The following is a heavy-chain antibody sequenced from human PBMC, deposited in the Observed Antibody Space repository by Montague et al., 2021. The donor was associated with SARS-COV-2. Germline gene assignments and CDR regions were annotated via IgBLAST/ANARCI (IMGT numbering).Heavy chain of an antibody. Sequence: TLSLTCTVSGASISSGGYYWSWIRQHPGKGLEWIGYIYYSGSTYYNPSLKSRVTISVDTSKNQFSLKLSSVTAAGTAVYYCARDVGWYSSSWFDYWGQGTLVTVSS. D-gene: IGHD6-13*01. J-gene: IGHJ4*02. CDR2: IYYSGST. V-gene: IGHV4-31*03. CDR3: ARDVGWYSSSWFDY. CDR1: GASISSGGYY.